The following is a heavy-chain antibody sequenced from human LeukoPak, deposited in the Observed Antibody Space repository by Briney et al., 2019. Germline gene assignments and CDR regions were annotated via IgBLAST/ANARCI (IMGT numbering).Heavy chain of an antibody. CDR3: VLGHYGGLFDN. J-gene: IGHJ4*02. CDR1: GISFSSHG. CDR2: ISNDESNK. V-gene: IGHV3-30*19. D-gene: IGHD4-23*01. Sequence: PGGSLRLSCAASGISFSSHGMHWVRQAPGKGREWVAVISNDESNKDCGNSVKARFTIARDNSKNTLYLQMNSLRVEDTAVYYCVLGHYGGLFDNWGQGALVTVSS.